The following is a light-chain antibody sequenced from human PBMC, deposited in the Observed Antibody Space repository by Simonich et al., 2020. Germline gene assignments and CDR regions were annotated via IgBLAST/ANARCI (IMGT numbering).Light chain of an antibody. Sequence: QSALTQPRSVSGSPGQSVTISCTGTSSDVGGYNYVSWYQQHPGKAPNLMIYDVSKRPAGVPDRCSGSKSGNTASLTISGLQAEDEADYYCCSYAGSYTLVFGGGTKLTVL. CDR3: CSYAGSYTLV. CDR2: DVS. V-gene: IGLV2-11*01. J-gene: IGLJ2*01. CDR1: SSDVGGYNY.